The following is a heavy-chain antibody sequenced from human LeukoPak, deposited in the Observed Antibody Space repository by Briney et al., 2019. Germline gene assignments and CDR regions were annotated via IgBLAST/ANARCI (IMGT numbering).Heavy chain of an antibody. CDR3: ARGVVGATAFAY. CDR2: IYYSGST. V-gene: IGHV4-39*01. J-gene: IGHJ4*02. D-gene: IGHD1-26*01. CDR1: GGSISSSSYY. Sequence: PSETLSLTCTVSGGSISSSSYYWGWIRQPPGKGLEWIGSIYYSGSTYYNPSLKSRVTISVDASKNQFSLKLSSVTAADTAVYYCARGVVGATAFAYWGQGTLVSVSS.